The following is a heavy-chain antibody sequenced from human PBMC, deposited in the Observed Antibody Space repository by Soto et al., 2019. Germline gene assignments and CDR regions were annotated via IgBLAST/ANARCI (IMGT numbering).Heavy chain of an antibody. J-gene: IGHJ4*02. CDR1: GFTFDDHG. D-gene: IGHD3-9*01. Sequence: EVDLVESGGGLAQPGRSLRLSCLASGFTFDDHGMHWVRQIPGRGLEWVSGISWNSGSIGYAESVKGRFTIFRDNAKNSLYLEMNSLRQEDTALYYCVRDTSSGWHLKDHWGQGVQVSVSS. CDR3: VRDTSSGWHLKDH. CDR2: ISWNSGSI. V-gene: IGHV3-9*01.